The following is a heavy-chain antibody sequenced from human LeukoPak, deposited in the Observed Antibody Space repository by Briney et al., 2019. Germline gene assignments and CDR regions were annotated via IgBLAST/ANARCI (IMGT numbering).Heavy chain of an antibody. CDR3: ARSLSSGWFPFDY. CDR1: GGSISSYY. Sequence: PSETLSLTCTVSGGSISSYYWSWIRQPAGKGLEWIGRIYTSGSTNYNPSLKSRVTMSVDTSKNQFSLKQNSVTAADTAVCYCARSLSSGWFPFDYWGQGTLVTVSS. J-gene: IGHJ4*02. V-gene: IGHV4-4*07. CDR2: IYTSGST. D-gene: IGHD6-19*01.